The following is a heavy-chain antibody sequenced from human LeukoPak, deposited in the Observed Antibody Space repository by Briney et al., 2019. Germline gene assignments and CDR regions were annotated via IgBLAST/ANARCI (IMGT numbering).Heavy chain of an antibody. CDR3: ARAPRLYCSGGTCYHIDF. CDR1: GFNITNYA. J-gene: IGHJ4*02. CDR2: ISYDGDNK. D-gene: IGHD2-15*01. V-gene: IGHV3-30-3*01. Sequence: GRSLRLSCPASGFNITNYAMRWVRQAPGKGLEWVAVISYDGDNKYYADSVKGRFTIFRDNSKNTLFLQMHILRTEDTAVYYCARAPRLYCSGGTCYHIDFWGQGALVTVSS.